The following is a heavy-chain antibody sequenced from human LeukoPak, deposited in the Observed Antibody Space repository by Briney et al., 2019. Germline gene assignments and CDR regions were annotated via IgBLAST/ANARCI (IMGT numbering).Heavy chain of an antibody. CDR1: GFTVSSNY. J-gene: IGHJ6*03. CDR2: IRYDGSNK. CDR3: AKARGIAARGYYYYYMDV. D-gene: IGHD6-6*01. Sequence: QPGGSLGLSCAASGFTVSSNYMSWVRQAPGKGLEWVAFIRYDGSNKYYADSVRGRFTISRDNSKNTLYLQMNSLRAEDTAVYYCAKARGIAARGYYYYYMDVWGKGTTVTVSS. V-gene: IGHV3-30*02.